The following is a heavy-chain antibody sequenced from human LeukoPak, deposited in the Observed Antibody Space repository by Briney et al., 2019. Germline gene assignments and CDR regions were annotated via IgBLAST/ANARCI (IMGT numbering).Heavy chain of an antibody. D-gene: IGHD6-13*01. CDR1: GFTVSSNY. Sequence: GGSLRLSCAASGFTVSSNYMSWVRQAPGKGLEWVSVIYSGGSTYYADSVKGRFTISRDNSKNTLYLQMNSLRAEDTAVYYCAGAGTNYYYYYYYMDVWGKGTTVTVPS. V-gene: IGHV3-66*02. J-gene: IGHJ6*03. CDR2: IYSGGST. CDR3: AGAGTNYYYYYYYMDV.